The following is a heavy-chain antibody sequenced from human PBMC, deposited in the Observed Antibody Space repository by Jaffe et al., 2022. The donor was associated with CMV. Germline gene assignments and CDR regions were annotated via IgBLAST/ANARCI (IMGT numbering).Heavy chain of an antibody. V-gene: IGHV1-46*01. CDR3: ARDLLYDGDYSYWYFDL. Sequence: QVQLVQSGAEVKKPGASVKVSCKASGYTFTNYFMHWVRQAPGQGLEWMGLINPSNGNTVFAPKFQGRVTLTRDTSTSTFYLEVSRLRSEDTAVYFCARDLLYDGDYSYWYFDLWGRGTLVTVSS. D-gene: IGHD4-17*01. CDR2: INPSNGNT. J-gene: IGHJ2*01. CDR1: GYTFTNYF.